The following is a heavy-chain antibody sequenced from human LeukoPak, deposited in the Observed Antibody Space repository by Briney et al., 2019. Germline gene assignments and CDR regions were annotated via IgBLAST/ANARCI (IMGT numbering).Heavy chain of an antibody. CDR3: VKSAGKDGYRDDFDI. CDR1: GITFSNSA. V-gene: IGHV3-23*01. D-gene: IGHD5-24*01. Sequence: GGSLRLSCVPSGITFSNSALSWVRQAPGKGLEWVSTITKSGDQTHYADSVRGLFTISRDIFKNTLYLQMNSLRAEDTAVYHCVKSAGKDGYRDDFDIWGQGTVVTVSS. CDR2: ITKSGDQT. J-gene: IGHJ3*02.